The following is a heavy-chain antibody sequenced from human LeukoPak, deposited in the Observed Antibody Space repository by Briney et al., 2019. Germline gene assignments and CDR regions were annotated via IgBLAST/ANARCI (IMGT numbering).Heavy chain of an antibody. CDR3: ARLHYYGSSYYFDY. CDR2: IYYSGST. D-gene: IGHD3-10*01. J-gene: IGHJ4*02. Sequence: SETLSLTCTVSGGSISSSSSYWGWIRQPPGKGLEWIGSIYYSGSTYYNPSLKSRVTISVDTSKNQFSLKLSSVTAADTAVYYCARLHYYGSSYYFDYWGQGTLVTVSS. CDR1: GGSISSSSSY. V-gene: IGHV4-39*01.